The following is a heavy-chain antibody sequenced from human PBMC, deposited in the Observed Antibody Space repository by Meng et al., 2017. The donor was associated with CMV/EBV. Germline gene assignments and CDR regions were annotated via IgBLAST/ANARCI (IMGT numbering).Heavy chain of an antibody. CDR2: INPNSGCT. CDR1: GYTFTGYY. D-gene: IGHD5-12*01. J-gene: IGHJ4*02. Sequence: ASVKVSCKASGYTFTGYYMHWVRQAPGQGLEWMGWINPNSGCTNYAQKFQGRVTMTRDTSISTAYMELSRLRSDDTAVYYCARDEGGYSAETRYDYWGQGTLVTVSS. CDR3: ARDEGGYSAETRYDY. V-gene: IGHV1-2*02.